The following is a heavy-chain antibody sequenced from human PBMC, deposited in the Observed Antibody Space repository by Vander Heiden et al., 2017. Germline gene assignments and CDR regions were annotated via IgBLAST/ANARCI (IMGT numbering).Heavy chain of an antibody. CDR1: GFPFCDHY. J-gene: IGHJ1*01. CDR2: IRNKAASHTT. D-gene: IGHD3-22*01. Sequence: EVQLVESGGGLVQPGGSLRLSCVGSGFPFCDHYMDWVRQGRGKGLEWVGRIRNKAASHTTGYAASVEGRFAISRDDSKNSLYLQLNSLKTEDTAMYYCATSPSSGYNWGQGTQVTVSS. CDR3: ATSPSSGYN. V-gene: IGHV3-72*01.